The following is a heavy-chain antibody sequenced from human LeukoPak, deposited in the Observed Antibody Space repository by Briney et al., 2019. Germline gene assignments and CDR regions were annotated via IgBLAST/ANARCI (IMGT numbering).Heavy chain of an antibody. CDR3: ARGAHYYDTSGYLMPLNY. D-gene: IGHD3-22*01. CDR1: GGSISGYY. J-gene: IGHJ4*02. V-gene: IGHV4-59*01. Sequence: PSETLSLTCTVSGGSISGYYWSWIRQPPGKGLEWIGYIYYSGSTNYNPSLKSRVTISVDTSKNQFSLKLSSVTAADTAVYYCARGAHYYDTSGYLMPLNYWGQGTLVTVSS. CDR2: IYYSGST.